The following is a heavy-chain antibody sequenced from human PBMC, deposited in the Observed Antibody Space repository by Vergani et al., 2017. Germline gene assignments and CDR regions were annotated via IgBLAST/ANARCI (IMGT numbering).Heavy chain of an antibody. CDR3: AKEGGLSYYDSSGYRAPYYFDY. J-gene: IGHJ4*02. V-gene: IGHV3-43D*04. D-gene: IGHD3-22*01. CDR2: ISWDGGST. CDR1: GFTFDDYA. Sequence: EVQLVESGGVVVQPGGSLRLSCAASGFTFDDYAMHWVRQAPGKGLEWVSLISWDGGSTYYADSVKCRFTISRDNSKNSLYLQMNSLRAEDTALYYCAKEGGLSYYDSSGYRAPYYFDYWGQGTLVTVSS.